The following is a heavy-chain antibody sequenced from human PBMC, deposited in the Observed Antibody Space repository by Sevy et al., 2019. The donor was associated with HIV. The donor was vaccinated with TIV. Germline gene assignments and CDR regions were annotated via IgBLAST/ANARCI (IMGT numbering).Heavy chain of an antibody. CDR2: ISSSSSTI. V-gene: IGHV3-48*01. CDR1: GFTFSSYS. CDR3: ARERAGRYFDWLARSTGMDV. Sequence: GGSLRLSCAASGFTFSSYSMNWVRQAPGKGLEWVSYISSSSSTIYYADSVKGRFTISRDNAKNSLYLQMNSLRAEDTAVYYCARERAGRYFDWLARSTGMDVWGQGTTVTVSS. D-gene: IGHD3-9*01. J-gene: IGHJ6*02.